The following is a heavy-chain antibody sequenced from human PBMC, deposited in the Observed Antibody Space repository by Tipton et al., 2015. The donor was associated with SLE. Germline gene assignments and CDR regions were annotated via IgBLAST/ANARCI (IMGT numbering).Heavy chain of an antibody. CDR1: GGSFSGYY. CDR2: IYHSGST. Sequence: LRLSCAVYGGSFSGYYWSWIRQPPGKGLEWIGSIYHSGSTYYNPSLKSRVTISVDTSKNQFSLKLSSVTAADTAVYYCARVSDSSAPFDYWGQGTLVTVSS. CDR3: ARVSDSSAPFDY. J-gene: IGHJ4*02. V-gene: IGHV4-34*01. D-gene: IGHD6-6*01.